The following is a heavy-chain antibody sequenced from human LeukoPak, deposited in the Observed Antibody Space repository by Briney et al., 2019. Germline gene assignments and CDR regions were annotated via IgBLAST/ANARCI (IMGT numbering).Heavy chain of an antibody. V-gene: IGHV4-59*01. D-gene: IGHD6-6*01. J-gene: IGHJ4*02. Sequence: PSETLSLTCTVSGGSISSYYWSWIRQPPGKGLEWIGYIYYTGSTTYNPSLTSRVNISVETSKIQFSLNLTSVTAADTAVYYCARWGSIAVARFDYWGQGTLVTVSS. CDR2: IYYTGST. CDR3: ARWGSIAVARFDY. CDR1: GGSISSYY.